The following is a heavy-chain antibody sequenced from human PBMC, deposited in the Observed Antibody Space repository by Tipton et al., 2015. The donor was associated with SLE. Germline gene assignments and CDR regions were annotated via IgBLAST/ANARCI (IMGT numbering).Heavy chain of an antibody. J-gene: IGHJ6*02. Sequence: LRLSCTVSGGSISSYYWSWIRQPAGKGLEWIGRIYTSGSTNYNPSLKSRVTMSVDTSKNQFSLKLSSVTAADTAVYYCARSPYSNYDRYYYGMDVWGQGTTVTVSS. CDR1: GGSISSYY. CDR3: ARSPYSNYDRYYYGMDV. V-gene: IGHV4-4*07. D-gene: IGHD4-11*01. CDR2: IYTSGST.